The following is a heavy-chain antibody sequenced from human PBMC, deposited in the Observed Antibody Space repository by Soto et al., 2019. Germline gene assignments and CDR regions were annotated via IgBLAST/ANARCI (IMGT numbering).Heavy chain of an antibody. Sequence: SGPTLVKPTQTLTLTCTFSGFSLSTSGMCVSWIRQPPGKALEWLALIDWDDDKYYSTSLKTRLTISKDTSKNQVVLTMTNMDPVDTATYYCARSSWFGELLYRDVRFDPWGQGTLVTVSS. D-gene: IGHD3-10*01. J-gene: IGHJ5*02. CDR1: GFSLSTSGMC. CDR2: IDWDDDK. CDR3: ARSSWFGELLYRDVRFDP. V-gene: IGHV2-70*01.